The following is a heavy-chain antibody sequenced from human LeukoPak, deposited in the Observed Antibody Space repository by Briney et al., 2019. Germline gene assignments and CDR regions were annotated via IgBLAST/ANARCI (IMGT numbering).Heavy chain of an antibody. CDR3: AAVCSGGSCYSNWFDP. CDR1: GFTFTSSA. CDR2: IVVGSGNT. Sequence: SVKVSCKASGFTFTSSAMQWVRQARGQRLDWIGWIVVGSGNTNYAQKFQERVTITRDMSTSTAYMELSSLRSEDTAVYYCAAVCSGGSCYSNWFDPWGQGTLVTVSS. J-gene: IGHJ5*02. V-gene: IGHV1-58*02. D-gene: IGHD2-15*01.